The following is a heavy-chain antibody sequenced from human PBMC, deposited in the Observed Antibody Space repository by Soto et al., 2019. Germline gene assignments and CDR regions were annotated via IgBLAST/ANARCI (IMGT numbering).Heavy chain of an antibody. Sequence: EVQLLESGGGLVQPGGSLRLSCAASGFTFSSYAMRWVRQAPMKGLEWVSAISGSGDSTYYADSVKGRFTISRDNSKNTLYLQMNSLRAEDTAVYYCARRGSGSYYDYWGQGTLVNVSS. CDR3: ARRGSGSYYDY. J-gene: IGHJ4*02. V-gene: IGHV3-23*01. CDR1: GFTFSSYA. D-gene: IGHD1-26*01. CDR2: ISGSGDST.